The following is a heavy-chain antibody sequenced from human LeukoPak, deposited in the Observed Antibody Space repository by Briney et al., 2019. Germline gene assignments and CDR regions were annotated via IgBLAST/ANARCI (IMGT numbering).Heavy chain of an antibody. V-gene: IGHV1-46*01. CDR1: GYTFTSYY. Sequence: ASVKVSCKASGYTFTSYYMHWVRQAPGQGLEWMGIINPSGGSTSYAQKFQGRVTITADESTGTAYMELSSLRSEDTAVYYCATLRFLEWLPSGYFDYWGQGTLVTVSS. D-gene: IGHD3-3*01. CDR3: ATLRFLEWLPSGYFDY. J-gene: IGHJ4*02. CDR2: INPSGGST.